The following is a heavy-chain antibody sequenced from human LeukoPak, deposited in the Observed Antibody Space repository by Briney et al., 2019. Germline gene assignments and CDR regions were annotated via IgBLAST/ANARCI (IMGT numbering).Heavy chain of an antibody. CDR2: ISAYNGNT. CDR1: GHTFTSYG. J-gene: IGHJ4*02. D-gene: IGHD5-18*01. Sequence: ASVKVSCKASGHTFTSYGISWVRQAPGQGLEWMGWISAYNGNTNYAQKLQGRVTMTTDTSTSTAYMELRSLRSDDTAVYYCARGGIQLWSRSPFDYWGQGTLVTVSS. CDR3: ARGGIQLWSRSPFDY. V-gene: IGHV1-18*01.